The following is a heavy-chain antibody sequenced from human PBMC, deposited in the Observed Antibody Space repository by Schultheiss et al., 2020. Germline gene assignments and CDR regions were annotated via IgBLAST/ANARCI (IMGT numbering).Heavy chain of an antibody. J-gene: IGHJ4*02. D-gene: IGHD5-12*01. CDR1: GFTFSSYG. CDR2: IKQDGSEK. V-gene: IGHV3-7*03. CDR3: AKDSSGDIVATIAY. Sequence: GESLKISCAASGFTFSSYGMHWVRQAPGKGLEWVANIKQDGSEKYYVDSVKGRFTISRDNSKNTLYLQMNSLRAEDTAVYYCAKDSSGDIVATIAYWGQGTLVTGSS.